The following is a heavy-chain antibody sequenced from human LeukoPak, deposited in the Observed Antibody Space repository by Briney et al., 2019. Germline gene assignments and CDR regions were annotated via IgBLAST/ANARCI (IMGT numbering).Heavy chain of an antibody. V-gene: IGHV3-23*01. CDR3: ATAKYQLPGGEFDP. CDR2: ISGSGGST. Sequence: PGGSLRFSCAASGFTFSSYAMSWVRQAPGKGLEWVSAISGSGGSTYYADSVKGRFTISRDNSKNTLYLQMNSLRAKDTAVYYCATAKYQLPGGEFDPWGQGTLVTVSS. CDR1: GFTFSSYA. D-gene: IGHD2-2*01. J-gene: IGHJ5*02.